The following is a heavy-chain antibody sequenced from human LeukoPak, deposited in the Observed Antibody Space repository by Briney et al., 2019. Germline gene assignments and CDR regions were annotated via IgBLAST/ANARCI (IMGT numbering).Heavy chain of an antibody. D-gene: IGHD6-19*01. CDR2: ISSSGGTI. J-gene: IGHJ3*02. CDR3: ARERRQWQPFDI. V-gene: IGHV3-48*04. CDR1: GFTFSDYI. Sequence: GDSLRLSCAASGFTFSDYIINWVRQAPGKGLEWISYISSSGGTIYYADSVKGRFTISRDNTDNSLFLQMSSLRAEDTAVYYCARERRQWQPFDIWGQGTMVTVSS.